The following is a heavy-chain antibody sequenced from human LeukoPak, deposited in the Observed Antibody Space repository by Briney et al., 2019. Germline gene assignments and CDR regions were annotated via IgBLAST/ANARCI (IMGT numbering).Heavy chain of an antibody. Sequence: PGGSLRLSCAASGFTFSSYSMNWVRQAPGKGLEWVSSISSSSSYIYYADSVKGRFTISRDNAKNSLYLQMNSLRAEDTAVYYCAKEEPVTMVRGVRWRYFDLWGRGTLVPVSS. V-gene: IGHV3-21*01. CDR2: ISSSSSYI. J-gene: IGHJ2*01. CDR3: AKEEPVTMVRGVRWRYFDL. D-gene: IGHD3-10*01. CDR1: GFTFSSYS.